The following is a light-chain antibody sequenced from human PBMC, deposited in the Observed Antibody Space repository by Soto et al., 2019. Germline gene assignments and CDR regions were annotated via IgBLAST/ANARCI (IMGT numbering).Light chain of an antibody. V-gene: IGKV1-5*03. Sequence: IQMTQSPSTLSASVGDRVTFTCRASQSISTWLAWYQQKPGKAPKLLIYKASTVEVGVPSRFSGSGSGTEFTLTINTLQPADFATYYCQQYNSYPWTFGQGTRV. J-gene: IGKJ1*01. CDR1: QSISTW. CDR2: KAS. CDR3: QQYNSYPWT.